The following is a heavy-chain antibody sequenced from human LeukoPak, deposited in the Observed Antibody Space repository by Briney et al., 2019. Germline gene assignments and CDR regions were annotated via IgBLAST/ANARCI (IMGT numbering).Heavy chain of an antibody. Sequence: ASVKVSCKASGYTFTSYYMHWVRQAPGQGLEWMGIINPSGGSTSYARKFQGRVTMTRDTSTSTVYMELSSLRSEDTAVYYCASEFTGWFDPWGQGTLVTVSS. D-gene: IGHD2-8*02. CDR1: GYTFTSYY. J-gene: IGHJ5*02. CDR2: INPSGGST. V-gene: IGHV1-46*01. CDR3: ASEFTGWFDP.